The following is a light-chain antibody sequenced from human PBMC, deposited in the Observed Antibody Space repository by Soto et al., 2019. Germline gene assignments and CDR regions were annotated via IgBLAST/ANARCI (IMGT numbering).Light chain of an antibody. Sequence: EVVMTQSPATLPVSLGGRVTLSCRASQSVGSNLAWYQQKPGQPPRLLIYEASNRDTGVPTRFSGSGSGTDFTLTISRLDPEDFAVYYCQHYDRAPMWTFGQGTKVDIK. CDR1: QSVGSN. CDR3: QHYDRAPMWT. J-gene: IGKJ1*01. CDR2: EAS. V-gene: IGKV3D-15*01.